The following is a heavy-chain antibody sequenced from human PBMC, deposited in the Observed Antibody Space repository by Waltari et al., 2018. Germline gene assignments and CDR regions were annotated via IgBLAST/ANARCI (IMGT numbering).Heavy chain of an antibody. CDR1: GFTFSSYS. D-gene: IGHD2-15*01. CDR2: ISSSSSTI. J-gene: IGHJ6*02. Sequence: EVQLVESGGGLVQPGRSLRLSCAASGFTFSSYSMNWVRQAPGKGLEWVSYISSSSSTIYYADSVKGRFTISRDNAKNSLYLQMNSLRAEDTAVYYCARVKYCSGGSCYYDGMDVWGQGTTVTVSS. V-gene: IGHV3-48*01. CDR3: ARVKYCSGGSCYYDGMDV.